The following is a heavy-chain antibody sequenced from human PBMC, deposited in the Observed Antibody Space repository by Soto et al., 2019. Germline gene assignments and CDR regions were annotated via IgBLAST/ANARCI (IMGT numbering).Heavy chain of an antibody. D-gene: IGHD3-10*01. J-gene: IGHJ4*02. CDR1: GGSISSYY. V-gene: IGHV4-59*08. Sequence: QVQLQESGPGLVKPSKTLSLTCTVSGGSISSYYWSWIRQPPGKGLEWIGYIYYSGSTNYNPSLKSRVTISVDTSKNQFSLKLSSVTAADTAVYYCARHARWFGELAPNFDYWGQGTLVTVSS. CDR2: IYYSGST. CDR3: ARHARWFGELAPNFDY.